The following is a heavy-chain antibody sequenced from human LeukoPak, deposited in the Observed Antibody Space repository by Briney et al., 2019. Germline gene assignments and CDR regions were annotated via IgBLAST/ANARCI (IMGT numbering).Heavy chain of an antibody. D-gene: IGHD2-2*01. V-gene: IGHV4-34*01. CDR3: ARGGLGYCSSTSCPLGRRIDP. Sequence: KPSETLSLTCAVYGGSFSGYYWSWIRQPPGKGLEWIGEINHSGSTNYNPSLKSRVTISVDTSKNQFSLKLSSVTAADTAVYYCARGGLGYCSSTSCPLGRRIDPWGQGTLVTVSS. CDR1: GGSFSGYY. J-gene: IGHJ5*02. CDR2: INHSGST.